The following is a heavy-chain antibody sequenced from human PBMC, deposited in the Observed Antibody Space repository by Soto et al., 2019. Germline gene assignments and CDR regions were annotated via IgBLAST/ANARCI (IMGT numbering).Heavy chain of an antibody. J-gene: IGHJ4*02. CDR1: GGSIYRSGYY. V-gene: IGHV4-39*01. CDR2: IDYNGVT. Sequence: PSETLSLTCTVSGGSIYRSGYYWGWIRQPPGRGLEWIGNIDYNGVTYSNPSLKSRVTISRDTSKNQFYLKLNSVTAADTALYYCGKVLVGATGHTDSDSWGPGTLVTVSA. D-gene: IGHD2-15*01. CDR3: GKVLVGATGHTDSDS.